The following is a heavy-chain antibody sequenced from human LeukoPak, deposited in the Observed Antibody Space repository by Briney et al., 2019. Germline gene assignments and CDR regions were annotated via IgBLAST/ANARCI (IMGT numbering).Heavy chain of an antibody. Sequence: SQTLSLTCTVSGGSISSGGYYWSWIRQPPGKGLEWIGYVYYSGSTNYNPSLKSRVTISVDTSKNQFSLKLSSVTAADTAVYYCARHDLIGRAGFDYWGQGTLVTVSS. CDR1: GGSISSGGYY. J-gene: IGHJ4*02. V-gene: IGHV4-61*08. D-gene: IGHD3/OR15-3a*01. CDR3: ARHDLIGRAGFDY. CDR2: VYYSGST.